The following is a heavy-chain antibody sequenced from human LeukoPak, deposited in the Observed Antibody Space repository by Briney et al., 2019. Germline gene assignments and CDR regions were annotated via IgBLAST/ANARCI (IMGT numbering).Heavy chain of an antibody. CDR2: ISAYNGNT. Sequence: ASVKVSCKASGYTFTSYGISWVRQAPGQGLEWMGWISAYNGNTNYAQKLQGRVTMTTDTSTSTAYMELRSLRSDDTAVYYCARTIRGYSYGSPVDYWGLGTLVTVSS. CDR1: GYTFTSYG. J-gene: IGHJ4*02. D-gene: IGHD5-18*01. V-gene: IGHV1-18*04. CDR3: ARTIRGYSYGSPVDY.